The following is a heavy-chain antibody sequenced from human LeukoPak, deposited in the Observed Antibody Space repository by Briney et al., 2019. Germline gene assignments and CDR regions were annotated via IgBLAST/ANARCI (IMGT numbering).Heavy chain of an antibody. Sequence: GGSLRLSCAASGFTFRTYSIHWVRQAPGKGLEWVTVVSADGRTQLYSDSVKGRYTISRDNSLNTLHLQMNSLRTEDTAVYYCAREFGHNRWYFDYWGQGALVTVSS. CDR1: GFTFRTYS. D-gene: IGHD5-24*01. CDR3: AREFGHNRWYFDY. J-gene: IGHJ4*02. V-gene: IGHV3-30*03. CDR2: VSADGRTQ.